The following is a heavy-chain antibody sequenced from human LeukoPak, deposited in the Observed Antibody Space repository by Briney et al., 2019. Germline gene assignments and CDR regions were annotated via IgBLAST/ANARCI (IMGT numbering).Heavy chain of an antibody. Sequence: SETLSLTCSVSGGSISSDSWSWIRQPPGKGLEWIGYISYIGSTNYNPSLKSRVTLSLDTSKNHFSLKVTSMTAADTGVYYCARSLPGAIGAADLWGQGTLVTVSS. CDR2: ISYIGST. J-gene: IGHJ4*02. CDR1: GGSISSDS. CDR3: ARSLPGAIGAADL. V-gene: IGHV4-59*01. D-gene: IGHD6-13*01.